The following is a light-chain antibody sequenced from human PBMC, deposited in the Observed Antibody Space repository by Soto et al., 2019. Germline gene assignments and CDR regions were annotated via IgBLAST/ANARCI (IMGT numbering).Light chain of an antibody. CDR2: DAS. CDR1: QSISSW. CDR3: QQYNYCWE. V-gene: IGKV1-5*01. Sequence: DIQMSQAAASLSRFMSYRVTITFRASQSISSWLAWYQQKPGKAPKLLIYDASNLESGVPSRFSGGGSGTEFSLTISSRQPDDFATYYCQQYNYCWELGQGTKVDIK. J-gene: IGKJ1*01.